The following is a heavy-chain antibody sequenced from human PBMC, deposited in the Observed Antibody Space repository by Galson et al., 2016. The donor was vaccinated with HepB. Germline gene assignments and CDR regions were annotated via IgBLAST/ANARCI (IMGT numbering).Heavy chain of an antibody. V-gene: IGHV1-69*13. D-gene: IGHD5-18*01. J-gene: IGHJ5*02. CDR1: GGTFNSYD. Sequence: SVKVSCKASGGTFNSYDFSWVRQAPGQGLEWMGGIIPIFGIPNYAQKFQGRVTITADESTSTAYMELSSLRSEDTAVYYCAGGYSYGSGWFDPWGQGTLVTVSS. CDR3: AGGYSYGSGWFDP. CDR2: IIPIFGIP.